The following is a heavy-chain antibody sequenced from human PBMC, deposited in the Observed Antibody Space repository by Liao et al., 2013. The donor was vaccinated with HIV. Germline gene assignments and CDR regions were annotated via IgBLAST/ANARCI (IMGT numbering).Heavy chain of an antibody. Sequence: QVQLQESGPGLVKPSQTLSLTCTVSGDPISSGDYYWSWIRQPAGKGLEWIGRIYSSGSANYNPSLKSRVTISVDTSKNQFSLKLSSVTAADTAVYYCASAFGELRSEYFQHWGQGTLVTVSS. CDR3: ASAFGELRSEYFQH. J-gene: IGHJ1*01. CDR1: GDPISSGDYY. V-gene: IGHV4-61*02. D-gene: IGHD3-10*01. CDR2: IYSSGSA.